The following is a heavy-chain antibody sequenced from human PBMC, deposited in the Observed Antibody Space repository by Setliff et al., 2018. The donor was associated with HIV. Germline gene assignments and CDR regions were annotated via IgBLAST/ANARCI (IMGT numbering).Heavy chain of an antibody. V-gene: IGHV3-23*01. CDR1: GFTFSSYA. CDR2: VSGGGGST. CDR3: AKGRNPYYYDSSGYSWFDP. D-gene: IGHD3-22*01. J-gene: IGHJ5*02. Sequence: PGGSLRLSCAASGFTFSSYAISWVRQAPGKGLEWVSAVSGGGGSTYYTDSVKGRFTISRDNSKNTLYLQMNSLRAEDTAVYYCAKGRNPYYYDSSGYSWFDPWGQGTLVTVTS.